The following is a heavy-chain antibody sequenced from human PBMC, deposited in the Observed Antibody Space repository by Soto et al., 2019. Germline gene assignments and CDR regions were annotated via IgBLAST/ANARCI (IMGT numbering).Heavy chain of an antibody. CDR3: AKDGWELLKWPDNWFDP. J-gene: IGHJ5*02. V-gene: IGHV3-23*01. CDR2: ISGSGGST. CDR1: GFTFSSYA. Sequence: EVQLLESGGGLVQPGGSLRLSCAASGFTFSSYAMSWVRQAPGKGLEWVSAISGSGGSTYYADSVKGRFTISRDNSKNTLYLQMNSLRAEDTAVYYCAKDGWELLKWPDNWFDPWGQGTLVTVSS. D-gene: IGHD1-26*01.